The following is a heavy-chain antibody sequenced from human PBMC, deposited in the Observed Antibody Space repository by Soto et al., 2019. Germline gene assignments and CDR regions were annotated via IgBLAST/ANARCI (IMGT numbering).Heavy chain of an antibody. CDR3: AKGGTRRGRWYYFDY. J-gene: IGHJ4*02. CDR1: GFTFSSYA. V-gene: IGHV3-23*01. CDR2: ISGSGGST. Sequence: GGSLRLSCAASGFTFSSYAMSWVRQAPGKGLEWVSAISGSGGSTYYADSVKGRFTISRDNSKNTLYLQMNSLRAEDTAVYYCAKGGTRRGRWYYFDYWGQGTLVTVSS. D-gene: IGHD2-15*01.